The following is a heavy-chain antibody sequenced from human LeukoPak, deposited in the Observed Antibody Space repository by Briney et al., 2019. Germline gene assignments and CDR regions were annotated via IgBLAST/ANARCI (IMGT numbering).Heavy chain of an antibody. CDR1: GFTFSTFG. CDR2: ISFEGSNK. J-gene: IGHJ6*02. CDR3: AKPLATKIIGWRYYGMDV. Sequence: QPGRSLRLSCAASGFTFSTFGMHWVRQAPGKGLEWVALISFEGSNKYYVDSVKGRFTISRDNSKNTLSLQMNNLRAEDTAVYYCAKPLATKIIGWRYYGMDVWCQGTTVTVSS. D-gene: IGHD2/OR15-2a*01. V-gene: IGHV3-30*18.